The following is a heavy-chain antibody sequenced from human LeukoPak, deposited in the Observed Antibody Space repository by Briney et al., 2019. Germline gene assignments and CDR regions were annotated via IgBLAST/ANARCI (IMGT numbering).Heavy chain of an antibody. D-gene: IGHD3-3*01. CDR1: GFMFEDYG. CDR3: VKDADFWSGLDC. V-gene: IGHV3-9*01. Sequence: GGSLRLSCVASGFMFEDYGMHWVQQVPGKGLEWVSGISWNSNTRVYAESVKGRFTISRDNAKHSLDLQMISLRAEDTALYYCVKDADFWSGLDCWGQGTLVTVSS. CDR2: ISWNSNTR. J-gene: IGHJ4*02.